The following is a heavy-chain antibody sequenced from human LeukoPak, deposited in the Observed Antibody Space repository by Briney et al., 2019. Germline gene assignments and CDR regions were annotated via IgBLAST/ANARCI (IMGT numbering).Heavy chain of an antibody. Sequence: GGSLRLSCAASGFTFSSYGMSWVRQAPGKGLEWVSAISGSGGSTYYADSVKGRFTISRDNSKNTLYLQMNSLRAEDTAVYYCAKVRSKHAIDYYDSSGLRTWGQGTLVTVSS. CDR1: GFTFSSYG. CDR3: AKVRSKHAIDYYDSSGLRT. CDR2: ISGSGGST. V-gene: IGHV3-23*01. J-gene: IGHJ5*02. D-gene: IGHD3-22*01.